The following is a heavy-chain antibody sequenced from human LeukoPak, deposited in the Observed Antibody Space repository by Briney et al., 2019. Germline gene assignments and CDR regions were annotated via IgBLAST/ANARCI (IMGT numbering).Heavy chain of an antibody. CDR3: AGYYYYDSSGYYHF. CDR2: ISGDSTSI. D-gene: IGHD3-22*01. Sequence: PGGSLRLSCAASGFTFSYFWMNWVRQAPGKGLEWVSSISGDSTSIFYADSVKGRFTISRDNAKNSLYLQMNSLRAEDTAVYYCAGYYYYDSSGYYHFWGQGTLVTVSS. J-gene: IGHJ4*02. V-gene: IGHV3-21*01. CDR1: GFTFSYFW.